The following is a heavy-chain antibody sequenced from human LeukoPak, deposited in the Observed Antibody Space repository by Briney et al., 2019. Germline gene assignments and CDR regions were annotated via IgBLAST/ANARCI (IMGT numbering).Heavy chain of an antibody. D-gene: IGHD2-21*02. CDR3: LIVVTAVYYFDY. J-gene: IGHJ4*02. CDR1: GGTFISYP. Sequence: SVKVSCKASGGTFISYPISWVRQAPGQGLEWMGRMIPIFGTANYAQKFQGRVTITTDESTSTAYMELSSLRSEDTAVYYWLIVVTAVYYFDYWGQGTLVSVSS. V-gene: IGHV1-69*05. CDR2: MIPIFGTA.